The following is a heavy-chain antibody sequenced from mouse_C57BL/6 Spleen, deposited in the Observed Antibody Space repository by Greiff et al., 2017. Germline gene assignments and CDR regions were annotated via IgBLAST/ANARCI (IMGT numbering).Heavy chain of an antibody. CDR3: ASHGYFSFFDY. J-gene: IGHJ2*01. D-gene: IGHD2-3*01. V-gene: IGHV5-17*01. Sequence: EVMLVESGGGLVKPGGSLKLSCAASGFTFRDYGMHWVRQAPEKGLEWVAYISSGSSTIYYADTVKGRFTISRDTAKNTLFLQMTSLRSEDTSMYYCASHGYFSFFDYWGQGTTLTVSS. CDR2: ISSGSSTI. CDR1: GFTFRDYG.